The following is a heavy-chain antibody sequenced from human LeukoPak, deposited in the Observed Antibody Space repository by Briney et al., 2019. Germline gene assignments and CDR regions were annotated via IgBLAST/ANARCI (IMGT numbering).Heavy chain of an antibody. V-gene: IGHV4-4*02. CDR2: ISHSGST. CDR1: GGFISSNNW. Sequence: SGTLSLTCTVSGGFISSNNWWSWVRQPPGKGLEWIGEISHSGSTTYNPSLKTRVTISLDKSKNQSSLKLSSVTAADTAVYYCATYRQVLLPFESWGQGSLVTVSS. D-gene: IGHD2-8*02. J-gene: IGHJ4*02. CDR3: ATYRQVLLPFES.